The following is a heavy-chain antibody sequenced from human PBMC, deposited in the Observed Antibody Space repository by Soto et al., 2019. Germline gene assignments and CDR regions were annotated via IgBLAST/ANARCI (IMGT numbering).Heavy chain of an antibody. D-gene: IGHD6-13*01. Sequence: QVQLQESGPGLVKPSQTLSLTCTVSGDSMSRGDHYWSWIRQPPGKGLEWIGYIYYSGTTYYNPSLKGRVTMSVDTSKNQFSVRRTSVTAADTAVYYCARSSIAAAGDWYFALWGRGTLVTVSS. J-gene: IGHJ2*01. V-gene: IGHV4-30-4*01. CDR3: ARSSIAAAGDWYFAL. CDR2: IYYSGTT. CDR1: GDSMSRGDHY.